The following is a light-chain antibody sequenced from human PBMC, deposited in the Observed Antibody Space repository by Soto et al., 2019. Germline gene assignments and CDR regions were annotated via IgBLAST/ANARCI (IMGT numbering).Light chain of an antibody. J-gene: IGLJ1*01. V-gene: IGLV2-8*01. Sequence: QSALTQPPSASGSPGQSVTFSCTGTSSDVGGYNYVSWYQQHPGKAPKLMIYEVSKRPSGVPDRFSGSKSGNTASLTVSGLQAEDEADYYCSSYADSNNYVFGTGTKVTV. CDR2: EVS. CDR3: SSYADSNNYV. CDR1: SSDVGGYNY.